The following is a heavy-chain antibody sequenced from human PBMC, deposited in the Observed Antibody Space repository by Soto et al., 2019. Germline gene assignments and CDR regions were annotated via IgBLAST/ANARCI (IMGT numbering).Heavy chain of an antibody. CDR3: AHSRDYSGLFDF. J-gene: IGHJ4*02. Sequence: QITLKESGPTLVKSTQTLTLTCTFSGFSLTRDGLGVGWVRQPPGKALGWLALIFWDDDKRYSPSLRSRLTITKDTSKNQVVLRMTNMDPVDTGTYFCAHSRDYSGLFDFWGQGALVTVSS. D-gene: IGHD5-12*01. CDR1: GFSLTRDGLG. CDR2: IFWDDDK. V-gene: IGHV2-5*02.